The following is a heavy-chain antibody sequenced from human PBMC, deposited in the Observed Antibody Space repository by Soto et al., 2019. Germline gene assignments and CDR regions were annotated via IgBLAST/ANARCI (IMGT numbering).Heavy chain of an antibody. V-gene: IGHV1-18*01. CDR3: ARERGFRVPVEIDAFDM. CDR1: GYTFTSYG. J-gene: IGHJ3*02. CDR2: ISAYNGNT. D-gene: IGHD2-2*01. Sequence: ASVKVSCKASGYTFTSYGISWVRQAPGQGLEWMGWISAYNGNTNYAQKLQGRVTMTTDTSTSTAYMELRSLRSDDTAVYYCARERGFRVPVEIDAFDMWGQGTMVTVSS.